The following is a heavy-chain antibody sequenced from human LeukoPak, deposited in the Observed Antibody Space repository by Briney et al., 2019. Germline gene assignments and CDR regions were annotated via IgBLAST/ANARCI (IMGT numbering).Heavy chain of an antibody. Sequence: GGSLRLSCAACGFTFSSYSMNWVRQAPGKGLEWVSYISSSSSTIYYADSVKGRFTISRDNAKNSLYLQMNSLRAEDTAVYYCAKDYGGYSSGWYYFDYWGQGTLVTVSS. V-gene: IGHV3-48*01. CDR2: ISSSSSTI. D-gene: IGHD6-19*01. CDR1: GFTFSSYS. CDR3: AKDYGGYSSGWYYFDY. J-gene: IGHJ4*02.